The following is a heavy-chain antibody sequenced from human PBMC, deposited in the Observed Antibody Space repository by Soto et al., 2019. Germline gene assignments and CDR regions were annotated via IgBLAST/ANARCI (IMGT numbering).Heavy chain of an antibody. CDR3: ARGGDYDYGWDV. J-gene: IGHJ6*02. CDR2: ISAFNGNT. D-gene: IGHD3-16*01. CDR1: GYTFSSYG. Sequence: QVHLVQSGGEVKKPGASVKVSCTASGYTFSSYGISWVRQAPGQGLEWMGWISAFNGNTNSVQRLQGRVALTTDASTNTAYMELRSLRTDDTAVDYCARGGDYDYGWDVWGQGTTVTVSS. V-gene: IGHV1-18*01.